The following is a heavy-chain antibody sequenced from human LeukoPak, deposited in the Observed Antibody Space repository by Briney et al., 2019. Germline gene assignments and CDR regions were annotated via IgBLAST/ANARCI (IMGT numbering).Heavy chain of an antibody. CDR2: IYYSGST. D-gene: IGHD4-11*01. CDR3: ARASKERYMTTVYNWFDP. CDR1: GGSISSGGYH. Sequence: SQTLSLTCTVSGGSISSGGYHWGWIRQHPGKGLEWIGYIYYSGSTYYNPSLKSRVTISVDTSKNQFSLKLSSVTAADTAMYYCARASKERYMTTVYNWFDPWGQGTLVTVSS. J-gene: IGHJ5*02. V-gene: IGHV4-31*03.